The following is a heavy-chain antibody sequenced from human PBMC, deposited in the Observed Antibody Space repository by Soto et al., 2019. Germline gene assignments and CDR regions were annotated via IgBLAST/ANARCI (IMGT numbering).Heavy chain of an antibody. CDR1: GGSISSSSYY. Sequence: PSETLSLTCTVSGGSISSSSYYWGWIRQPPGKGLEWIGSIYYSGSTYYNPSLKSRVTISVDTSKNQFSLKLSSVTAADTAVYYCARHDAILRYFDWPCPFDYWGQGTLVTVSS. CDR3: ARHDAILRYFDWPCPFDY. J-gene: IGHJ4*02. CDR2: IYYSGST. D-gene: IGHD3-9*01. V-gene: IGHV4-39*01.